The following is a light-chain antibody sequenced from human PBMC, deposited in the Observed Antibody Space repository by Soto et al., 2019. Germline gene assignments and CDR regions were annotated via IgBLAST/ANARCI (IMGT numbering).Light chain of an antibody. CDR3: QSYDSSLSGVV. V-gene: IGLV1-40*01. Sequence: QSVLTQPPSVSGAPGQRVTISCTGSSSNIGAGYDVHWYQQLPGTAPKLLIYGNSNRPSGVPDRFSGSKSGTSASLAITGLQAEDEDDYCCQSYDSSLSGVVFGGGTKVTVL. J-gene: IGLJ2*01. CDR2: GNS. CDR1: SSNIGAGYD.